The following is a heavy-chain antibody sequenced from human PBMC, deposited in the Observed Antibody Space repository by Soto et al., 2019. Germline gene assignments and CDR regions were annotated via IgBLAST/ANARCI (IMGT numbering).Heavy chain of an antibody. D-gene: IGHD2-2*01. CDR2: IWYDGSKK. Sequence: QVQLVESGGDVVQPGRSLRLSCAASGFTFSSYGMHWVRQAPGKGLEWVAVIWYDGSKKYYADFVKGRFTISRDKSKNTLYLQMNSLRAEDKAVYYCASRSPALDYWGQGTLVTVSA. CDR3: ASRSPALDY. J-gene: IGHJ4*02. CDR1: GFTFSSYG. V-gene: IGHV3-33*01.